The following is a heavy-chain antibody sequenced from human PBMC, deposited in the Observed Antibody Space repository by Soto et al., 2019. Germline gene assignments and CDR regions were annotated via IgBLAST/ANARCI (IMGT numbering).Heavy chain of an antibody. CDR2: ISAYNGNT. D-gene: IGHD5-18*01. J-gene: IGHJ6*02. CDR1: GYTFTSYG. Sequence: GASVKVSCKASGYTFTSYGISWVRQAPGQGLEWMGWISAYNGNTNYAQKLQGRVTMTTDTSTSTAYMELRSLRSDDTAVYYCASAKPDTSDYYYYGMDVWGQGTTVTVSS. CDR3: ASAKPDTSDYYYYGMDV. V-gene: IGHV1-18*01.